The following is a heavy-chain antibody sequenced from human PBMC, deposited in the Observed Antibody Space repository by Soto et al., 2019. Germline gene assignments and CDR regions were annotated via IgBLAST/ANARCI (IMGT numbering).Heavy chain of an antibody. D-gene: IGHD2-15*01. CDR3: GRGAPCSYGSPFDH. V-gene: IGHV3-53*01. CDR1: GFTVSSHY. Sequence: EVQLVESGGGLVQPGGSLRLSCAASGFTVSSHYMAWVRLTPGMGLEWVSLIYPAGHTYYRDSVKGRFTISRDNSKNTPRPHIGRPRAQDPAREFCGRGAPCSYGSPFDHWGQGTRVTMSS. CDR2: IYPAGHT. J-gene: IGHJ4*01.